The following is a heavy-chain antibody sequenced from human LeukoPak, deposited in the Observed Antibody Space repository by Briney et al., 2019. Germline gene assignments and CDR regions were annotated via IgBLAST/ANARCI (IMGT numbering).Heavy chain of an antibody. CDR3: ARVAIFGVVINPDYYYYYYMDV. CDR1: GGSTSSSSYY. V-gene: IGHV4-39*07. Sequence: PSEALSLTCTVSGGSTSSSSYYWGWIRQPPGKGLEWIGSIYYSGSTYYNPSLKSRVTISVDTSKNQFSLKLSSVTAADTAVYYCARVAIFGVVINPDYYYYYYMDVWGKGTTVTVSS. J-gene: IGHJ6*03. CDR2: IYYSGST. D-gene: IGHD3-3*01.